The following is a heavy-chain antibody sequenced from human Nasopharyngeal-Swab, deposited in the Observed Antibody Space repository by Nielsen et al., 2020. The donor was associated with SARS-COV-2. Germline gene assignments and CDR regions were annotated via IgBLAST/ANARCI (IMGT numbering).Heavy chain of an antibody. V-gene: IGHV3-30*04. J-gene: IGHJ5*01. D-gene: IGHD6-19*01. CDR3: AKDSFGGVAVGGPLDS. Sequence: GGSLRLSCMASGFIFSACAMHWVRQVPGKGLEWISFISHDGTKKYYGDSVKGRFTISRDNFHNTLTLQMNNLRPEDTAMYYCAKDSFGGVAVGGPLDSWGHGNLVTVSS. CDR2: ISHDGTKK. CDR1: GFIFSACA.